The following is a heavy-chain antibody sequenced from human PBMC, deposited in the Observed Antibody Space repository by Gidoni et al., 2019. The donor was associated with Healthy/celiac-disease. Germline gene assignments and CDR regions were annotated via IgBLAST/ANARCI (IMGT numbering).Heavy chain of an antibody. CDR2: IKSKTDGGTT. Sequence: EVQLVESGGGLVKPGGSLRLCCAASGFTFRNAWMSWVRQAPGKGLEWVGRIKSKTDGGTTDYAAPVKGRFTISRDDSKNTLYLQMNSLKTEDTAVYYCTTDGLYGSGSDYWGQGTLVTVSS. D-gene: IGHD3-10*01. CDR1: GFTFRNAW. V-gene: IGHV3-15*01. J-gene: IGHJ4*02. CDR3: TTDGLYGSGSDY.